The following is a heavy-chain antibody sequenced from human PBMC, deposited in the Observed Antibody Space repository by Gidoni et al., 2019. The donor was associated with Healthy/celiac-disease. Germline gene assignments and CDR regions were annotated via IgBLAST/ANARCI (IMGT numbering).Heavy chain of an antibody. CDR3: ARLGSNYDFWSGMGPGP. V-gene: IGHV4-31*03. Sequence: QVQLQESGPGLVKPSQTLSLTCTVSGGSISSGGYYWSWIRQHPGKGREWIGYIYYSGSTYYNPSLKSRVTISVDTSKNQFSLKLSSVTAADTAVYYCARLGSNYDFWSGMGPGPWGQGTLVTVSS. J-gene: IGHJ5*02. CDR2: IYYSGST. D-gene: IGHD3-3*01. CDR1: GGSISSGGYY.